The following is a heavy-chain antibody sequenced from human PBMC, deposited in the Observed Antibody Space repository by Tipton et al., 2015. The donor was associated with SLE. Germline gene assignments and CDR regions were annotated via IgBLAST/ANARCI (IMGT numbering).Heavy chain of an antibody. V-gene: IGHV4-39*07. D-gene: IGHD2-2*01. J-gene: IGHJ4*02. CDR3: VRHAGYGRYTSCYYIDY. CDR1: GGSISGHNYY. CDR2: IHYRGST. Sequence: TLSLTCTVSGGSISGHNYYWGWIRQPPGKGLEWIGSIHYRGSTYYNPSLNSRLTMSVDTSKNQFSLHLSSVTAADTAVYFCVRHAGYGRYTSCYYIDYWGQGALVTVSS.